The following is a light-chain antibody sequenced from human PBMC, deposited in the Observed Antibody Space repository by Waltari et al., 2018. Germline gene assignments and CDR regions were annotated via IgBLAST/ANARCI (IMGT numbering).Light chain of an antibody. Sequence: ELVLAQSTGTVSFSPGERATLSCSPSQSVSRPLSWYQQKPGQAPRILLYGASIRATGIPDRFSGSGSGTDFSLTITRLEPEDFAVYFCQHYVTLPATFGQGTKVEIK. CDR1: QSVSRP. CDR2: GAS. V-gene: IGKV3-20*01. CDR3: QHYVTLPAT. J-gene: IGKJ1*01.